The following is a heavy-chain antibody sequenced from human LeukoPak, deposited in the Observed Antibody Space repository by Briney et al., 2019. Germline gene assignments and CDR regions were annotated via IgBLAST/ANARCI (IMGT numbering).Heavy chain of an antibody. V-gene: IGHV1-18*01. J-gene: IGHJ3*02. CDR2: MNPNSGNT. Sequence: ASVKVSCKASGYTFTSYDINWVRQATGQGLEWMGWMNPNSGNTNYAQKLQGRVTMTTDTSTSTAYMELRSLRSDDTAVYYCARDKRMVRGVIIEQYDAFDIWGQGTMVTVSS. CDR1: GYTFTSYD. D-gene: IGHD3-10*01. CDR3: ARDKRMVRGVIIEQYDAFDI.